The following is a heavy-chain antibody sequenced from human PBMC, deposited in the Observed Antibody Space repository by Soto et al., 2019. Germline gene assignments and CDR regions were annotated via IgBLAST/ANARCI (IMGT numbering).Heavy chain of an antibody. V-gene: IGHV4-39*01. J-gene: IGHJ4*02. D-gene: IGHD5-18*01. Sequence: PSETLSLTCTVSGGSISSSSYYWGWIRQPPGKGLEWIGSIYYSGSTYYNQSLKNQVTISVDTSKNQFSMKLSSVTAADMALYYCARGRAKYGYRQNYFDYWGQGTLVTVSS. CDR2: IYYSGST. CDR3: ARGRAKYGYRQNYFDY. CDR1: GGSISSSSYY.